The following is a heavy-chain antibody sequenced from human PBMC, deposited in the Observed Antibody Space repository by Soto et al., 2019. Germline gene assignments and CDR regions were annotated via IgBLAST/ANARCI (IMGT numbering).Heavy chain of an antibody. CDR3: ARYIQGVRYYGMDV. D-gene: IGHD5-18*01. V-gene: IGHV3-23*01. CDR1: GFTFSSYA. Sequence: EVQLLESGGGLVQPGGSLRLSCAASGFTFSSYAMKWVRQAPGKGLEWVSLIGESGTPTYYADSVKGRFTISRDNSGNTLFLEMYSLRAEDTAVYYCARYIQGVRYYGMDVWGQGTTVTVS. J-gene: IGHJ6*02. CDR2: IGESGTPT.